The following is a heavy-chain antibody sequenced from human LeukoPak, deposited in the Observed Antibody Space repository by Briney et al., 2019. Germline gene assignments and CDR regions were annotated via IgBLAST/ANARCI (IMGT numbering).Heavy chain of an antibody. CDR3: ARDRPGIAAAGTGVDY. CDR1: GYTFTSYG. D-gene: IGHD6-13*01. Sequence: ASVKVSCKASGYTFTSYGISWVRQAPGQGLEWMGWISAYNGNTNYAQKLQGRVTMTTDTSTSTAYMELRSLRSDDTAVYYCARDRPGIAAAGTGVDYWGQGTTVTVSS. V-gene: IGHV1-18*01. J-gene: IGHJ4*03. CDR2: ISAYNGNT.